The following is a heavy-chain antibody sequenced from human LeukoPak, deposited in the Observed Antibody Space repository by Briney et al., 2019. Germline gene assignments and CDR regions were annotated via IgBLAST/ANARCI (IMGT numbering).Heavy chain of an antibody. V-gene: IGHV1-2*02. CDR2: INPNSGGT. J-gene: IGHJ6*03. Sequence: GASVKVSCKASGYTFTGYYMHWVRQAPGQGLEWMGWINPNSGGTNYAQKFQGRVTMTRDTSISTAYMELSRLRSDDTAVYYCARIGYSYDHYYYYYYMDVWGKGTTVTVSS. D-gene: IGHD5-18*01. CDR1: GYTFTGYY. CDR3: ARIGYSYDHYYYYYYMDV.